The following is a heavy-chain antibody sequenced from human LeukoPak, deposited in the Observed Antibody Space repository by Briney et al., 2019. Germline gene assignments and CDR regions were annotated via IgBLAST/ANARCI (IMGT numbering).Heavy chain of an antibody. CDR1: GFTFSNYA. CDR3: AKTKYTSGWYEFDY. D-gene: IGHD6-19*01. Sequence: GGSLRLSCAASGFTFSNYAMTWVRQAPGKGLEWVSVIGSSGGSTYYADSVKGRFTISRDNSKNTLYLQMNSLRAEDTAVYYCAKTKYTSGWYEFDYWGQGTLVTVSS. CDR2: IGSSGGST. V-gene: IGHV3-23*01. J-gene: IGHJ4*02.